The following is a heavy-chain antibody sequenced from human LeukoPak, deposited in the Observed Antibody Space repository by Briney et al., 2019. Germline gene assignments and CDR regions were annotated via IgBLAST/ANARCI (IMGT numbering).Heavy chain of an antibody. V-gene: IGHV4-34*01. J-gene: IGHJ4*02. CDR3: ARRLGDFWSGYSYYFDF. CDR1: GGSFSGYY. Sequence: PSETLSLTCAVYGGSFSGYYWSWIRQPPGKGLEWIGEINHSGSTNYDPSLKSRVTISIDTSKNQFSLKLSSVTAADTAVYYCARRLGDFWSGYSYYFDFWGQGTLVTVSS. CDR2: INHSGST. D-gene: IGHD3-3*01.